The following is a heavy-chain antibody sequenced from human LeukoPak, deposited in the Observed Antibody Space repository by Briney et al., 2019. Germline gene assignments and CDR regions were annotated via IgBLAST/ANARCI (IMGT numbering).Heavy chain of an antibody. D-gene: IGHD6-13*01. CDR2: ISYDGSNK. CDR3: AKDLGQLGYYYYYYGMDV. CDR1: GFTFSSYG. V-gene: IGHV3-30*18. Sequence: GRSLRLSCAASGFTFSSYGMHWARQAPGKGLEWVAVISYDGSNKYYADSVKGRFTISRDNSKNTLYLQMNSLRAEDTAVYYCAKDLGQLGYYYYYYGMDVWGQGTTVTVSS. J-gene: IGHJ6*02.